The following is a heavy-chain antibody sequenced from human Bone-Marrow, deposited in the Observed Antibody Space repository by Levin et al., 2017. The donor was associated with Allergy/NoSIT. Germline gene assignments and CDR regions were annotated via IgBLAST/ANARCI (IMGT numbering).Heavy chain of an antibody. CDR2: ISYDGSNK. V-gene: IGHV3-30-3*01. Sequence: PGGSLRLSCAASGFTFSSYAMHWVRQAPGKGLEWVAVISYDGSNKYYADSVKGRFTISRDNSKNTLYLQMNSLRAEDTAVYYCAREEGNSSSWYSYYYYYGMDVWGQGTTVTVSS. D-gene: IGHD6-13*01. CDR3: AREEGNSSSWYSYYYYYGMDV. CDR1: GFTFSSYA. J-gene: IGHJ6*02.